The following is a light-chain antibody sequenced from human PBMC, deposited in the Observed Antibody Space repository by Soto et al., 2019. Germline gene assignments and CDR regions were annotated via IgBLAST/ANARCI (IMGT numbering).Light chain of an antibody. J-gene: IGKJ1*01. CDR3: MHSIRRPLT. Sequence: DVVMTQSPLFLPVTLGQPASISCRSSESLLYSDGNTYFNWFQQRPGQSPRRLFYNGSNRDSGVXEXXSRSESGTSFTLTRSRVEDEDAGVYYCMHSIRRPLTCGQGTKAEVK. CDR2: NGS. V-gene: IGKV2-30*01. CDR1: ESLLYSDGNTY.